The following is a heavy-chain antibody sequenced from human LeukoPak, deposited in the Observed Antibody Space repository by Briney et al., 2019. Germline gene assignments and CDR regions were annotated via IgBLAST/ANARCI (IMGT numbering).Heavy chain of an antibody. D-gene: IGHD3-10*01. CDR2: IYPGDSDT. CDR3: ARPRGRGAFDAFDI. CDR1: GYSFTSYW. J-gene: IGHJ3*02. V-gene: IGHV5-51*01. Sequence: ASVKVSCKASGYSFTSYWIGWMRQMPGKGLEWMGIIYPGDSDTRYSPSFQGQVTISADKSISTAYLQWSSLKASDIAMYYCARPRGRGAFDAFDIWGQGTMVTVSS.